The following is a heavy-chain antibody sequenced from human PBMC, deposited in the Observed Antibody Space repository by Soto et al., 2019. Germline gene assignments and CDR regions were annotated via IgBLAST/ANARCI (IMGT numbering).Heavy chain of an antibody. CDR3: AKALSGYSYGPFDY. CDR2: ISWNSNSI. J-gene: IGHJ4*02. CDR1: GFTFDDYA. V-gene: IGHV3-9*01. Sequence: GGSLRLSCAASGFTFDDYAMHWVRQAPGKGLEWVSGISWNSNSIGYADSVKGRFTISRDYAKNSLYLQMNSLRVEDTALYYCAKALSGYSYGPFDYWGQGTLVTVSS. D-gene: IGHD5-18*01.